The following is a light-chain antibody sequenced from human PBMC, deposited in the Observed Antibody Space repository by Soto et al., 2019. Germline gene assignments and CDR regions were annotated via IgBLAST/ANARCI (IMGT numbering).Light chain of an antibody. Sequence: QSVLAQPASVSGSPGQSITISCTGTSSDVGGYNYVSWYQQHPGKAPKLMVFEVSNRPSGVSYRFSGSKSGNTASLTISGLQAEDEADYFCSSYSISTAYLFGTGTKVTVL. CDR3: SSYSISTAYL. CDR2: EVS. J-gene: IGLJ1*01. V-gene: IGLV2-14*01. CDR1: SSDVGGYNY.